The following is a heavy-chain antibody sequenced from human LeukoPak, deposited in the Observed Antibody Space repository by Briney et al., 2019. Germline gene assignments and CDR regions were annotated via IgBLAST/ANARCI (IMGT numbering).Heavy chain of an antibody. Sequence: GGSLRLSCAASGFTFNNYGMNWVRQAPGKGLEWVSSIRSSSTYIYYADSVKGRFTISRDNAKNSLYLQMNSLRAEDTAVYYCARDYGDRCFDYWAREPWSPSPQ. V-gene: IGHV3-21*01. CDR3: ARDYGDRCFDY. J-gene: IGHJ4*02. CDR1: GFTFNNYG. CDR2: IRSSSTYI. D-gene: IGHD4-17*01.